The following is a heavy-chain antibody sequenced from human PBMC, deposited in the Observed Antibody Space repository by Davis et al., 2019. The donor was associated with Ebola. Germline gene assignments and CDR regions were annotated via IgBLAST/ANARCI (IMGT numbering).Heavy chain of an antibody. J-gene: IGHJ6*02. CDR3: ARDSVLGYGMDV. D-gene: IGHD5/OR15-5a*01. CDR1: GGSVSNYY. Sequence: GSLRLSCTVSGGSVSNYYWSWIRQPPGKGLEWIGYIYYSGSTNYNPSLKSRVTISVDTSKNQFSLKLSSVTAADTAVYYCARDSVLGYGMDVWGQGTTVTVSS. V-gene: IGHV4-59*02. CDR2: IYYSGST.